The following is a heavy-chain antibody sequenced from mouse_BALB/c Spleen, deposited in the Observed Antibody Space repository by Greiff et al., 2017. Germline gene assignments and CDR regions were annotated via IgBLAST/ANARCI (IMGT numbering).Heavy chain of an antibody. J-gene: IGHJ3*01. Sequence: EVQLVESGGGLVQPGGSLRLSCATSGFTFSDFYMEWVRQPPGKRLEWIAASRNKANDYTTDYSASVKGRFIVARDTSQSILYLQVNALRAEDTAIYYCARALSYYDYDEPFYWGQGTLVTVSA. CDR2: SRNKANDYTT. D-gene: IGHD2-4*01. V-gene: IGHV7-1*02. CDR3: ARALSYYDYDEPFY. CDR1: GFTFSDFY.